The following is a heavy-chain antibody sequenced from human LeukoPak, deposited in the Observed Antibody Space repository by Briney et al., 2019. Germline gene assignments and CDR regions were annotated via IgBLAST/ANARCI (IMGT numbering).Heavy chain of an antibody. CDR3: ATLRDDFWSGYYRGEFDY. CDR2: ISGSGGST. D-gene: IGHD3-3*01. J-gene: IGHJ4*02. V-gene: IGHV3-23*01. Sequence: GGSLRLSCAASGFTFSSYAMSWVRQAPGKGLEWVSAISGSGGSTYYADSVKGRFTISRDNSKNTLYLQMNSLRAEDTAVYYCATLRDDFWSGYYRGEFDYWGQGTLVTVSS. CDR1: GFTFSSYA.